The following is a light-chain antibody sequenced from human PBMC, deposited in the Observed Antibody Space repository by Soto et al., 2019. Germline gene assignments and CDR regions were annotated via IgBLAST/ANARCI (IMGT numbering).Light chain of an antibody. V-gene: IGLV2-8*01. Sequence: QSVLTQPPSASGSPGQAVAISCTGTSSDVGGYNYVSWYQQHPAKAPKLMIYEVNKRPSGVPDRYSGSKSGNKASLTVYGLQAEDEADYYCSSYAGSSNVFGTGTKLTVL. CDR3: SSYAGSSNV. CDR2: EVN. CDR1: SSDVGGYNY. J-gene: IGLJ1*01.